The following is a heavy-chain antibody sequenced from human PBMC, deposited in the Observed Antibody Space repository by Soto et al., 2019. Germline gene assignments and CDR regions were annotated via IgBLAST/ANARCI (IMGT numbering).Heavy chain of an antibody. CDR3: ARDLRTIFGRWFDP. Sequence: QVQLVESGGGVVQPGRSLRLSCAASGFTFSSYAMHWVRQAPGKGLEWVAVISYDGSNKYYADSVKGRFTISRDNSKNTLYLQMNSLRAEDTAVYYCARDLRTIFGRWFDPWGQGTLVTVSS. CDR1: GFTFSSYA. D-gene: IGHD3-3*01. J-gene: IGHJ5*02. CDR2: ISYDGSNK. V-gene: IGHV3-30-3*01.